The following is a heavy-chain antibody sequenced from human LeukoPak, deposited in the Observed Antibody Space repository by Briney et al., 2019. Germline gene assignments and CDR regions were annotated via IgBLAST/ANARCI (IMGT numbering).Heavy chain of an antibody. V-gene: IGHV6-1*01. Sequence: SQILSLTCAISGDSVSSNSAAWNWIRQSPSRGLEWLGRTYYRSKWYNDYAVSVKSRITINPDTSKNQFSLQLNSVTPEDTAVYYCARDFIAAAGTRLVNYFDYWGQGTLVTVSS. CDR1: GDSVSSNSAA. D-gene: IGHD6-13*01. CDR2: TYYRSKWYN. CDR3: ARDFIAAAGTRLVNYFDY. J-gene: IGHJ4*02.